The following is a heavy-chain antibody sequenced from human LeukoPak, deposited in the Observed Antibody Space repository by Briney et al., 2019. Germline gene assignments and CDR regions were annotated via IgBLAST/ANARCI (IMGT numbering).Heavy chain of an antibody. CDR2: INPNSGGT. CDR3: ARETPGCSSTSCEYFQH. J-gene: IGHJ1*01. CDR1: GYTFTGYY. D-gene: IGHD2-2*01. Sequence: ASVRVSCKASGYTFTGYYMHWVRQAPGQGLEWVGWINPNSGGTNYAQKFQGRVTMTRDTSISTAYMELSRLRSDDTAVYYCARETPGCSSTSCEYFQHWGQGTLVTVSS. V-gene: IGHV1-2*02.